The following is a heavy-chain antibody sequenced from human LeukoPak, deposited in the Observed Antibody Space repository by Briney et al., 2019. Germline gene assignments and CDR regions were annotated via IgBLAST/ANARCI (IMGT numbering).Heavy chain of an antibody. CDR3: ARAYAHYYYYMDV. CDR2: ISYDGSNK. J-gene: IGHJ6*03. Sequence: GGSLRLSCAASGFTFSSYAMHWVRQAPGKGLEWVAVISYDGSNKYYADSVKGRFTISRGNSKNTLYLQMNSLRAEDTAVYYCARAYAHYYYYMDVWGKGTTVTVSS. CDR1: GFTFSSYA. V-gene: IGHV3-30*04. D-gene: IGHD2-2*01.